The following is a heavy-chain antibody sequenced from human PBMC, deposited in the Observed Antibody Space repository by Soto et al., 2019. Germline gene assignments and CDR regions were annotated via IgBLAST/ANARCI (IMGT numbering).Heavy chain of an antibody. CDR2: INPANGDT. J-gene: IGHJ5*02. CDR1: GYTFTDYS. CDR3: SRDKWVTMDSFDP. D-gene: IGHD2-21*02. V-gene: IGHV1-3*01. Sequence: APVKVSCKTSGYTFTDYSIHWVRQAPGQRLEWMAWINPANGDTKFSQKFQGRLTITSDTSATTAYMDLTSLRSEDTAVYYCSRDKWVTMDSFDPWGQGTLVTVSS.